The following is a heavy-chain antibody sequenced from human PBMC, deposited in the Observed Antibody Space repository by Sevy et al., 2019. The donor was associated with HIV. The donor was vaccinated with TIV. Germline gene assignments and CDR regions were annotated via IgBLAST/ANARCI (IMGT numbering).Heavy chain of an antibody. CDR2: ISGSGGST. CDR3: ASSLLRFLENFDY. D-gene: IGHD3-3*01. Sequence: GGSLRLSCAASGFTFSSYAMSWVRQAPGKGLEWVSAISGSGGSTYYGDSVKGRFTISRDNSKNTLYLQMNSLRAEDTAVYYCASSLLRFLENFDYWGQGTLVTVSS. J-gene: IGHJ4*02. CDR1: GFTFSSYA. V-gene: IGHV3-23*01.